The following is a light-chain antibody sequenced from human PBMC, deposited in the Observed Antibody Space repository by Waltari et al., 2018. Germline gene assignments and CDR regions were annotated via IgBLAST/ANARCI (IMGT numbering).Light chain of an antibody. V-gene: IGLV2-14*03. CDR3: SSYATGSTRGV. Sequence: QSALTQPASVSGSPGPSITISCTGSSSDVGGYNYVSWYQQHPGKAPKLIIYDVSDRPSGVSSRFSGSKSGNTASLTISGLQADDEADYYCSSYATGSTRGVFGGGTKLTVL. CDR2: DVS. CDR1: SSDVGGYNY. J-gene: IGLJ2*01.